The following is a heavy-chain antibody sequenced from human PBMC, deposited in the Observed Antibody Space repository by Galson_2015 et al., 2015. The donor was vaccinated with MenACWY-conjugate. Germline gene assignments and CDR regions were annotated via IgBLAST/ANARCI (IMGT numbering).Heavy chain of an antibody. CDR2: IYLDDSDT. CDR3: ARRVDTPMVVFDF. V-gene: IGHV5-51*01. D-gene: IGHD5-18*01. CDR1: GYNFPNSW. Sequence: QSGAEVKKPGESLKISCKGSGYNFPNSWIAWVRQMPGKGLEWVGIIYLDDSDTRYNPSFQGQVTISVDKSVNSAYLHWSSLKASDTAMYYCARRVDTPMVVFDFWGQGTLVTVAS. J-gene: IGHJ4*02.